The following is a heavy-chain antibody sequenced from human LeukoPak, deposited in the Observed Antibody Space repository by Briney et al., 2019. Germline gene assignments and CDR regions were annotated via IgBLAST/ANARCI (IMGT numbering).Heavy chain of an antibody. Sequence: ASVMLSCKASGYTFTSYGISWVRQAPGQGLEWMGWISAYNGNTNYAQKLQGRVTMTTDTSTSTAYMELRSLRSDDTAVYYCARDRDRDYTTGLFDYWGQGTLVTVSS. CDR3: ARDRDRDYTTGLFDY. J-gene: IGHJ4*02. CDR1: GYTFTSYG. V-gene: IGHV1-18*01. CDR2: ISAYNGNT. D-gene: IGHD2-8*01.